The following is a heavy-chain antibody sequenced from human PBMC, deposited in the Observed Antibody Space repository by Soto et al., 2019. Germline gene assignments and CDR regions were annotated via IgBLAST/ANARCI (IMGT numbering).Heavy chain of an antibody. Sequence: EVQLVESGGGLVQPGRSLRLSCAASGFTFDDYAMHWVRLAPGKGLEWVSGINWNSGSIGYADSVNGRFTISRDNAKNSLYLQVNSLRAEDTALYYCAKDIGGTGWYRALDYWGQGTLVIVSS. J-gene: IGHJ4*02. D-gene: IGHD6-19*01. CDR1: GFTFDDYA. V-gene: IGHV3-9*01. CDR3: AKDIGGTGWYRALDY. CDR2: INWNSGSI.